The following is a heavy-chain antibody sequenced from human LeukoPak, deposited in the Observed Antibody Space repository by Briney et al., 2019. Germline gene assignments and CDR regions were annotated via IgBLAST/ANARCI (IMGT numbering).Heavy chain of an antibody. CDR2: VYYDGST. Sequence: SETLSLTCTVSGGSINSHYWSWIRQPPGKALEWMGYVYYDGSTNYNPSVKTRVTMSIDKSRNQFSLKLSSATAADTALYYCARYRRDNTYFLDYWGQGILVTVFS. V-gene: IGHV4-59*11. D-gene: IGHD1-1*01. CDR3: ARYRRDNTYFLDY. CDR1: GGSINSHY. J-gene: IGHJ4*02.